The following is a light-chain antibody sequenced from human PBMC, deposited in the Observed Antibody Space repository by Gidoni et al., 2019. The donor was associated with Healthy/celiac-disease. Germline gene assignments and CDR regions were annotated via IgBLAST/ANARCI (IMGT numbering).Light chain of an antibody. V-gene: IGKV2-28*01. J-gene: IGKJ4*01. CDR1: QSLLHSNGYNY. CDR2: LGS. Sequence: DIVMTQSPLPLPVNPGEPASISCRSSQSLLHSNGYNYLDWYLQKPGQSPQLLIYLGSNRASGVPDRFSGSGSGTDFTLKIRRVEAEDVGVYYCMQALQTPLLTFGGGTKVEIK. CDR3: MQALQTPLLT.